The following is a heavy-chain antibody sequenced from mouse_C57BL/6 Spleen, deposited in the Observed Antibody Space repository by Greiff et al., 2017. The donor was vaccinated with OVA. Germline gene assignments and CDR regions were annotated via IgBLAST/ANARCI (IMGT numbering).Heavy chain of an antibody. CDR1: GYTFTSYW. CDR2: IHPNSGST. Sequence: QVQLQQPGAELVKPGASVKLSCKASGYTFTSYWMHWVKQRPGQGLEWIGMIHPNSGSTTYNEKFKSKATLTVDKSSSTAYMQLSSLTSEDSAVYYCARSPRYYGSSYDWYFDVWGTGTTVTVSS. D-gene: IGHD1-1*01. CDR3: ARSPRYYGSSYDWYFDV. J-gene: IGHJ1*03. V-gene: IGHV1-64*01.